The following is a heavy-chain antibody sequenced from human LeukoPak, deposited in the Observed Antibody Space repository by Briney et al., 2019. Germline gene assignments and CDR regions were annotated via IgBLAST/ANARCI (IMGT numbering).Heavy chain of an antibody. V-gene: IGHV4-34*01. CDR1: GGSFSGYY. D-gene: IGHD6-19*01. Sequence: SETLSLTCAVYGGSFSGYYWSWIRQPPGKGLEWIGEINHSGSTNYNPSLKSRVTISVDTSRNQFSLKLSSVTAADTAVYYCASIAVADDYYYYMDVWGKGTTVTVSS. CDR2: INHSGST. J-gene: IGHJ6*03. CDR3: ASIAVADDYYYYMDV.